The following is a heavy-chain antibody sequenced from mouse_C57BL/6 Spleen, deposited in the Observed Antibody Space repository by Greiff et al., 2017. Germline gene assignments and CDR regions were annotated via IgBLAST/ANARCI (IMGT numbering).Heavy chain of an antibody. Sequence: EVKLVESGPGLVKPSQTVFLTCTVTGISITTGNYRWSWIRQFPGNKLEWVGYISYSGTITYNPSLTSRTTITRDTPKNQFFLEMNSLTAEDTATYYCAREEGAFDYWGQGTTLTVSS. CDR2: ISYSGTI. V-gene: IGHV3-5*01. CDR1: GISITTGNYR. CDR3: AREEGAFDY. J-gene: IGHJ2*01.